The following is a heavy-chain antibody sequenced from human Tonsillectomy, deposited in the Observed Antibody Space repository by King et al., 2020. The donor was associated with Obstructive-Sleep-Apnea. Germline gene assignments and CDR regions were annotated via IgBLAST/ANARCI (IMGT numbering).Heavy chain of an antibody. CDR1: GFTFSGYA. J-gene: IGHJ4*02. V-gene: IGHV3-30*04. CDR3: ASDPIFGVVLHLDY. Sequence: VQLVESGGGVVQPGRSLRLSCAASGFTFSGYAIHWVRQAPGKGLEWVALISFDGTIKYYADSVKGRFTISRDNSNNTLYLQMSSLRAEDTAVYFCASDPIFGVVLHLDYWGQGTLVTVSS. CDR2: ISFDGTIK. D-gene: IGHD3-3*01.